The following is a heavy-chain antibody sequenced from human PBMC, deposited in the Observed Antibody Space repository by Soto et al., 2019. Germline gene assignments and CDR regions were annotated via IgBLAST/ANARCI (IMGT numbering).Heavy chain of an antibody. J-gene: IGHJ4*02. CDR1: GYTFTSYG. D-gene: IGHD6-13*01. CDR3: ARDGAAAGLFFFDY. CDR2: ISAYNGNT. Sequence: VASVKVSCKASGYTFTSYGISWVRQAPGQGLEWMGWISAYNGNTNYAQKLQGRVTMTTDTSTSTAYMELRSLRSDDTAVYYCARDGAAAGLFFFDYWGQGTLVTVSS. V-gene: IGHV1-18*01.